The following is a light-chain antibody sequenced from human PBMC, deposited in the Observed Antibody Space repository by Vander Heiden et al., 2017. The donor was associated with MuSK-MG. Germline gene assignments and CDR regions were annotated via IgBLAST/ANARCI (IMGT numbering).Light chain of an antibody. CDR2: GAS. CDR3: QQDYPSPTT. CDR1: QTVGNYY. J-gene: IGKJ2*01. V-gene: IGKV3-20*01. Sequence: DIVLTQSPGTLSLSPGERATLSCRASQTVGNYYLAWYQQKPGQAPKLLMSGASGRAPPLPDRLRGSGSGTDFTLTISRLEPDDIAVYFSQQDYPSPTTFGQGTKMEIK.